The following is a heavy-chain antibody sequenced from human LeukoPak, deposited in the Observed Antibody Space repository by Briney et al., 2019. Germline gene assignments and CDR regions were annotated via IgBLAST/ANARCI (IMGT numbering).Heavy chain of an antibody. CDR1: GYTLTELS. D-gene: IGHD3-10*01. J-gene: IGHJ5*02. CDR2: FDPEDGET. CDR3: ARSRHYYGSGRYNWFDP. V-gene: IGHV1-24*01. Sequence: ASVKVSCKVSGYTLTELSMHWVRRAPGKGLEWMGGFDPEDGETIYAQKFQGRVTMTEDTSTDTAYMELSSLRSEDTAVYYCARSRHYYGSGRYNWFDPWGQGTLVTVSS.